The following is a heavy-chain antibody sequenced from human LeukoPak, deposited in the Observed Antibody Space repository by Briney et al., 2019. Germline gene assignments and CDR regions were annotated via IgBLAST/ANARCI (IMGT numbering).Heavy chain of an antibody. CDR2: INPSGGST. J-gene: IGHJ4*02. CDR1: GYTFTSYG. Sequence: ASVKVSCKASGYTFTSYGISWVRQAPGQGLEWMGIINPSGGSTSYAQKFQGRVTLTRDTSTSTVYMELSSLRSEDTGVYYCARDLKGFDYWGQGTLVTVSS. CDR3: ARDLKGFDY. V-gene: IGHV1-46*01.